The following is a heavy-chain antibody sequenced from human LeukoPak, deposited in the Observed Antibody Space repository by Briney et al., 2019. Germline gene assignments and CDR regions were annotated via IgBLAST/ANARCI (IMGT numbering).Heavy chain of an antibody. CDR3: ARGGINRGRVSGYSYGYTFVDY. J-gene: IGHJ4*02. CDR1: GFTFSSYA. CDR2: ISYDGSNK. Sequence: GGSLRLSCAASGFTFSSYAMHWVRQAPGKGLEWVAVISYDGSNKYYADSVKGRFTISRDNSKNTLYLQMNSLRAEDTAVYYCARGGINRGRVSGYSYGYTFVDYWGQGTLVTVSS. D-gene: IGHD5-18*01. V-gene: IGHV3-30*04.